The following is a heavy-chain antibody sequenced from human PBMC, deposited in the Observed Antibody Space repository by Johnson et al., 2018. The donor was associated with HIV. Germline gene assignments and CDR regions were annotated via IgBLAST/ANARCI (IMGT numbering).Heavy chain of an antibody. CDR2: ISFDGSNT. Sequence: QVQLVESGGGVVQPGRSLRLSCAASGFIFSSYAMHWVRRAPGKGLEWVAVISFDGSNTYYADSVKGRFTISRDNSKNTLYLQMTSLRAEDTAVYYCARPGDTTMVSAFDVWGQGTTVTVSS. CDR1: GFIFSSYA. CDR3: ARPGDTTMVSAFDV. V-gene: IGHV3-30-3*01. D-gene: IGHD5-18*01. J-gene: IGHJ3*01.